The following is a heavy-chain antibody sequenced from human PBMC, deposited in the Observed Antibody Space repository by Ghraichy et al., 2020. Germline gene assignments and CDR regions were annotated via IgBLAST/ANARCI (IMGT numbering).Heavy chain of an antibody. CDR1: GFSFRSYG. CDR3: AKDYDAHCGGDCSFFDY. Sequence: GECLNISCAVSGFSFRSYGMHWVRQAPGKGLEWVAVISYDGTNKYYAESVKGRFTISRDNSKNTLYLQMNSLRGEDTAVYYCAKDYDAHCGGDCSFFDYWGQGTLVTVSS. CDR2: ISYDGTNK. D-gene: IGHD2-21*02. V-gene: IGHV3-33*05. J-gene: IGHJ4*02.